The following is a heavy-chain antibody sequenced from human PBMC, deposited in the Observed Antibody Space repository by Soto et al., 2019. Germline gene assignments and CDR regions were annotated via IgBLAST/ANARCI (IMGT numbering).Heavy chain of an antibody. CDR1: GGSFTAYY. J-gene: IGHJ5*02. CDR3: VTTQRFSYNSDYERVTTGWLGP. Sequence: QVQLQQWGAGLLKPSETLSLTCGVSGGSFTAYYWSWVRQVPGKGLEWIGEIAHTGATNYNPSLKSRVTMSVDTSKKQFSLQVTSVTVGDTAFYYCVTTQRFSYNSDYERVTTGWLGPWGQGTLVTVSS. D-gene: IGHD4-17*01. CDR2: IAHTGAT. V-gene: IGHV4-34*01.